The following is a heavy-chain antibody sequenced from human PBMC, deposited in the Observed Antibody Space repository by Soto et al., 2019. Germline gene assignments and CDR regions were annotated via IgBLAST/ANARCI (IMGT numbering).Heavy chain of an antibody. V-gene: IGHV4-39*01. D-gene: IGHD4-4*01. Sequence: LSLTCAVSGGSISNYNYYWGWIRQSPGKGLEWIGSVYYTGNTYYNPSLNSRLTISVDTSENQFSLKLSSVTAADTAVYYCASCSNSGIDYWGQGTLVTVSS. CDR2: VYYTGNT. CDR1: GGSISNYNYY. J-gene: IGHJ4*02. CDR3: ASCSNSGIDY.